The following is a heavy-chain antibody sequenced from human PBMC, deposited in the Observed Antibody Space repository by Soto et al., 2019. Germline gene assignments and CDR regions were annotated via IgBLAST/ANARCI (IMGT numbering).Heavy chain of an antibody. V-gene: IGHV4-31*03. J-gene: IGHJ6*02. CDR1: GGSISSGGYY. CDR2: IYYSGST. Sequence: PSETLSLTCTVSGGSISSGGYYWSWIRQHPGKGLEWIGYIYYSGSTYYNPSLKSRVTISVDTSKNQFSLKLSPVTAADTAVYYCARDYSGSYYNDPTNPYYYGMDVWGQGTTVTVSS. CDR3: ARDYSGSYYNDPTNPYYYGMDV. D-gene: IGHD3-10*01.